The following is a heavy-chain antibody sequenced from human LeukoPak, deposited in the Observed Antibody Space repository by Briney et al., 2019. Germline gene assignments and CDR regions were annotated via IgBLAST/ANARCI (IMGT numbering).Heavy chain of an antibody. CDR3: ARARSSGWYTHPTGIDY. V-gene: IGHV3-66*01. J-gene: IGHJ4*02. D-gene: IGHD6-19*01. CDR2: IYSGGSA. CDR1: GFTVSSNY. Sequence: SGGSLRLSCAASGFTVSSNYMSWVRQAPGKGLEWVSVIYSGGSAYYADYVRGRFTISRDNSKNTLYLQMNSLRAEDTAVYYCARARSSGWYTHPTGIDYWGQGTLVTVSS.